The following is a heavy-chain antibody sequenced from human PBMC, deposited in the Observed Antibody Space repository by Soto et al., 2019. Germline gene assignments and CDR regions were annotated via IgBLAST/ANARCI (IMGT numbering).Heavy chain of an antibody. V-gene: IGHV3-23*01. CDR1: GFTFSSYA. CDR3: ATADYGDNRFDP. CDR2: ISGSGGST. D-gene: IGHD4-17*01. J-gene: IGHJ5*02. Sequence: GGSLRLSCAASGFTFSSYAMSWVRQAPGKGLEWVSAISGSGGSTYYADSVKGRFTISRDNSKNTLYLQMNSLRAEDTAVYYCATADYGDNRFDPWGQGILVTVSS.